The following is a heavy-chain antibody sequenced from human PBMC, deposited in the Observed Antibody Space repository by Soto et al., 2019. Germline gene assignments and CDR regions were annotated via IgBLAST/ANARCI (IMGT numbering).Heavy chain of an antibody. V-gene: IGHV3-7*01. CDR1: GFTFSSYW. CDR3: AGEPITIMVAWSAFAI. Sequence: EVQLVESGGGLVQPGGSLRLSCAASGFTFSSYWMSWVRQAPGKGLEWVANIKQDGSEKYYVDSVKGRFTISRDNAKNSLYLQMSSQRAGNTGVYYCAGEPITIMVAWSAFAIGGQGTMVTVSS. J-gene: IGHJ3*02. D-gene: IGHD3-22*01. CDR2: IKQDGSEK.